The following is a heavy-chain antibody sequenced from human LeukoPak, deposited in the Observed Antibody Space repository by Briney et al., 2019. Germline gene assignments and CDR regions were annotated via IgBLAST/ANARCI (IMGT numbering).Heavy chain of an antibody. Sequence: GGSLRLSCAASGFTFNDYYMSWIRQAPGKGLEWLSYINIGGTNTHYADSVKGRFTISRDNAKNSLYLQMNSLRAEDTAVYYCARGGYSYGPFGYWGQGTLVTVSS. CDR1: GFTFNDYY. J-gene: IGHJ4*02. V-gene: IGHV3-11*06. CDR3: ARGGYSYGPFGY. D-gene: IGHD5-18*01. CDR2: INIGGTNT.